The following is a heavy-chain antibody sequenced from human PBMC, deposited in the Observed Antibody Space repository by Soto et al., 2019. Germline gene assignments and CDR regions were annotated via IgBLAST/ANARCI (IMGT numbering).Heavy chain of an antibody. CDR1: GGSISTYF. D-gene: IGHD4-17*01. Sequence: PSETLSLTCTVSGGSISTYFWSWVRQPPGKGLEWIGYIYYSGSTNYNPSLKSRVTISVDTSRNQFSLKLSSVTAADTAVYYCARHRQGDYGDYNFDYWGQGTLVTVSS. CDR3: ARHRQGDYGDYNFDY. V-gene: IGHV4-59*08. CDR2: IYYSGST. J-gene: IGHJ4*02.